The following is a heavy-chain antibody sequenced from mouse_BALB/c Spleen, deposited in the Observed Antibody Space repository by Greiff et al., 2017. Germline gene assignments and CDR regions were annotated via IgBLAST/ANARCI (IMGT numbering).Heavy chain of an antibody. J-gene: IGHJ2*01. CDR1: GYPFTDYS. D-gene: IGHD2-4*01. CDR2: ISTYYGDA. V-gene: IGHV1S137*01. Sequence: QVQLQQSGAAPVRPGVSVKISCQGSGYPFTDYSIHRGKQSHAKSLEWVGVISTYYGDAIYNQKFTGKATMTVDKSSSTAYMELARLTSEDSAIYYCASSRDYDRDYFDYWGQGTTLTVSA. CDR3: ASSRDYDRDYFDY.